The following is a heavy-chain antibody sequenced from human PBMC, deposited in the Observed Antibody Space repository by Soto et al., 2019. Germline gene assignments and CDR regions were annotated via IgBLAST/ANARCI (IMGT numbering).Heavy chain of an antibody. D-gene: IGHD1-26*01. J-gene: IGHJ4*02. CDR2: IYHSGHT. CDR3: ASIAYSASGFDY. V-gene: IGHV4-4*02. Sequence: QVQLQESGPGLVKPSGTLSLTCNVSGGSITNNNWRIWVRQPPGKGLEWIGAIYHSGHTSFNPSLKSRATLSLDYSENQFSLKLTSATAADTAIYYCASIAYSASGFDYCGQGTLVAVSS. CDR1: GGSITNNNW.